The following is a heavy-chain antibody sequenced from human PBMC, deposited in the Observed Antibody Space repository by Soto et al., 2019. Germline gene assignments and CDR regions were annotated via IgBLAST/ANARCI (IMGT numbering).Heavy chain of an antibody. Sequence: VQLVESGGGVVQPGRSLRLSCAASGFTFSSYAMHWVRQAPGKGLEWVAVISYDGSNKYYADSVKGRFTISRDNSKNTLYLQMNSLRAEDTAVYYCARDQGWIVVVITGIDYWGQGTLVTVSS. D-gene: IGHD3-22*01. J-gene: IGHJ4*02. CDR1: GFTFSSYA. CDR3: ARDQGWIVVVITGIDY. V-gene: IGHV3-30-3*01. CDR2: ISYDGSNK.